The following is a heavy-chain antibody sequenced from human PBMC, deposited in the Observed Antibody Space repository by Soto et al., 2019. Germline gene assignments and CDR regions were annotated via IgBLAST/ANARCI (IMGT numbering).Heavy chain of an antibody. CDR1: GSTFSSYG. CDR2: IWNDGSNE. D-gene: IGHD3-22*01. J-gene: IGHJ4*02. CDR3: ARDQTDSGGYSDS. V-gene: IGHV3-33*01. Sequence: GGSLRLSCEASGSTFSSYGMHWVRQAPGKGLEWVAIIWNDGSNEYYADSVKGRFTISRDNSKNTLYLQVSNLRAEDTAVYFCARDQTDSGGYSDSWGQGTLVTVSS.